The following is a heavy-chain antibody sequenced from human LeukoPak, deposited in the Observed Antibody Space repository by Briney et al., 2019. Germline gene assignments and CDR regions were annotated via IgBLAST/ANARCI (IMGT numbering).Heavy chain of an antibody. CDR1: GFSLSTNEVG. Sequence: SGPTLVNPTQTLTLTCTFSGFSLSTNEVGVGWIRQPPGKALEWLALIYGNDDKRYSPSLKSRLTITKDTSKNQVVLTMTNMDPVETATYYCAHRRGIVGHGYYFYYWGQGTLVTVSS. D-gene: IGHD1-26*01. V-gene: IGHV2-5*01. CDR2: IYGNDDK. J-gene: IGHJ4*02. CDR3: AHRRGIVGHGYYFYY.